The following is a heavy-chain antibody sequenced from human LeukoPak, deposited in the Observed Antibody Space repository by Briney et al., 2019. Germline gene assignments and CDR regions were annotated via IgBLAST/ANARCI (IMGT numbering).Heavy chain of an antibody. CDR2: ISAYNGNT. V-gene: IGHV1-18*01. CDR3: AREGYGGYVSHLGFDY. CDR1: GYTFTSYG. J-gene: IGHJ4*02. Sequence: ASVKVSCKASGYTFTSYGISWVRQAPGQGLEWMGWISAYNGNTNYAQKLQGRVTMTTDTSTSTAYMELRSLRSDDTAVYYRAREGYGGYVSHLGFDYWGQGTLVTVSS. D-gene: IGHD4-17*01.